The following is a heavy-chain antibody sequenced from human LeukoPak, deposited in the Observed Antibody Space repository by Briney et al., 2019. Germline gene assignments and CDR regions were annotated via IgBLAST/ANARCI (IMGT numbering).Heavy chain of an antibody. V-gene: IGHV1-69*05. Sequence: ASVKVSCKASGGTFSSYAISWVRQAPGQGLEWMGGIIPIFGTANYAQKFQGRVTITTDESTSTAYMELSSLRSEDTAVYYCARGPRGYCSSTSSYNRRDYYYYYYMDVWGKGTTVTVSS. CDR2: IIPIFGTA. CDR1: GGTFSSYA. CDR3: ARGPRGYCSSTSSYNRRDYYYYYYMDV. J-gene: IGHJ6*03. D-gene: IGHD2-2*02.